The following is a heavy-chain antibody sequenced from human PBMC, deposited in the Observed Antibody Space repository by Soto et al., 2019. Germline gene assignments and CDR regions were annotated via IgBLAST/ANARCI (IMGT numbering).Heavy chain of an antibody. CDR3: AREVTRSLDY. V-gene: IGHV3-30-3*01. CDR2: ISYDGSNK. Sequence: QVQLVESGGGVVQPGRSLRLSCAAAGFTFSTYTMHWVRQAPGKGLQWVAVISYDGSNKCNADSVKGRFTISRDTSKNTLYLQMNSLTAEDTAVYYCAREVTRSLDYWGQGTLVTVSS. J-gene: IGHJ4*02. D-gene: IGHD5-18*01. CDR1: GFTFSTYT.